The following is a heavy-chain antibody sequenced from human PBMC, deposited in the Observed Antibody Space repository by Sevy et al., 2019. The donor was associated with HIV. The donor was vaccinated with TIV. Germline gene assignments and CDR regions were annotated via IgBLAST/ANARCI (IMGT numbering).Heavy chain of an antibody. CDR1: GDSVSSNNVA. CDR2: TYYMSRWYN. V-gene: IGHV6-1*01. Sequence: KQSQTLSLTCAISGDSVSSNNVAWNWIRQSPSRGLEWLGRTYYMSRWYNDYALPVKSRITINPDTSKNQFSLRLNSVTPEDTAVYYCARGAQSAFDIWGQGTMVTVSS. J-gene: IGHJ3*02. CDR3: ARGAQSAFDI.